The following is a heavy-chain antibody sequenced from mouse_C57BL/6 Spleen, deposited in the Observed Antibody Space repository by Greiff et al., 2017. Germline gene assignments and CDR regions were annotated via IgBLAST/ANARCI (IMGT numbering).Heavy chain of an antibody. V-gene: IGHV5-4*01. J-gene: IGHJ2*01. D-gene: IGHD3-2*02. Sequence: EVQGVESGGGLVKPGGSLKLSCAASGFTFSSYAMSWVRQTPEKRLEWVATISDGGSYTYYPDNGKGRFTISRDNAKNNLYLQMSHLKSEDTAMYYCARDVTAQALFDYWGQGTTLTVSS. CDR1: GFTFSSYA. CDR3: ARDVTAQALFDY. CDR2: ISDGGSYT.